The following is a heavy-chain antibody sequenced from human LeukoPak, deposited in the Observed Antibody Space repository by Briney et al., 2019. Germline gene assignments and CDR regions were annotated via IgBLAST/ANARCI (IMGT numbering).Heavy chain of an antibody. D-gene: IGHD3-3*01. CDR3: AKVYYDFWSGYDY. CDR2: ISGSGGST. Sequence: GGSLRLSCAASGFTFSSYAMSWVRQAPGEGLEWVSAISGSGGSTYYADSVKGRFTISRDNSKNTLYLQMNSLRAEDTAVYYCAKVYYDFWSGYDYWGQGTLVTVSS. CDR1: GFTFSSYA. V-gene: IGHV3-23*01. J-gene: IGHJ4*02.